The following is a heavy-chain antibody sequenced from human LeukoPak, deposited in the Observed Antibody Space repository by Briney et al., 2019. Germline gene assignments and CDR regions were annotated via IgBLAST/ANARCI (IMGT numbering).Heavy chain of an antibody. Sequence: GRSLRLSCAASGFTFSTYSMNWVRQAPGKGLEWLAYISSGGGDIYYADSVRGRFTISRDNAKKSLYLEMNSLRVDDTAVYYCARIPGSNIYNWNDGKWFDPWGQGTLVTVSS. CDR1: GFTFSTYS. D-gene: IGHD1-20*01. J-gene: IGHJ5*02. CDR2: ISSGGGDI. V-gene: IGHV3-21*05. CDR3: ARIPGSNIYNWNDGKWFDP.